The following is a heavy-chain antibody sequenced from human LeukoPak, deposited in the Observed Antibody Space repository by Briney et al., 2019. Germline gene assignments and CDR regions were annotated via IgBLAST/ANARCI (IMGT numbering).Heavy chain of an antibody. V-gene: IGHV1-69*01. CDR3: AREQIDTAMGNWFDP. Sequence: SVKVSCKASGGTFSSYAISWVRQAPGQGLEWMGGIIPIFGTANYAQKFQGRVTITADESTSTAYMELSSLRSEDTAVYYCAREQIDTAMGNWFDPWSQGTLVTVSS. CDR1: GGTFSSYA. D-gene: IGHD5-18*01. J-gene: IGHJ5*02. CDR2: IIPIFGTA.